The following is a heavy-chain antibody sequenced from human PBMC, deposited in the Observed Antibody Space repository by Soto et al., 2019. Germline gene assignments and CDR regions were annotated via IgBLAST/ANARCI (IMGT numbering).Heavy chain of an antibody. CDR1: GFTVSGND. Sequence: QLQLLESGGDLVKPGGSLRLSCAASGFTVSGNDLSWIRQAPGKGLEWVSAISSSGRAIYYADSVKGRFTISRDNAKDSLYLQMSSLRAEDTAIYDCASHHTSGWLYFDSWGQGTLVAVSS. D-gene: IGHD6-19*01. J-gene: IGHJ4*02. V-gene: IGHV3-11*01. CDR3: ASHHTSGWLYFDS. CDR2: ISSSGRAI.